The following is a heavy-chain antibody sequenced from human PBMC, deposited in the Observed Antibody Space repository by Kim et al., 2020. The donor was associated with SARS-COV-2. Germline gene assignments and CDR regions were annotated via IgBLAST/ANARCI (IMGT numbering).Heavy chain of an antibody. Sequence: ASVKVSCKASGYTFTSYAMHWVRQAPGQRLEWMGWINAGNGNTKYSQKFQGRVTITRDTSASTAYMELSSLRSEDTAGYYCARDRFECGGDCYNRFYYFDYWGQGTLVTVSS. CDR2: INAGNGNT. CDR1: GYTFTSYA. D-gene: IGHD2-21*02. J-gene: IGHJ4*02. CDR3: ARDRFECGGDCYNRFYYFDY. V-gene: IGHV1-3*01.